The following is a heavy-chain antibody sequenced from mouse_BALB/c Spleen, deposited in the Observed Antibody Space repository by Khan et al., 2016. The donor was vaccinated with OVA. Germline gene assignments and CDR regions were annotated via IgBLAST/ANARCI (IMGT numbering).Heavy chain of an antibody. V-gene: IGHV2-6-5*01. Sequence: QMQLGESGPGLVAPSQSLSITCTVSGFSLTDHGVSWIRQPPGKGLEWLGVIWGGGSTYYNSVLKSRLSISKDNSKSQVFLKMNSLQTDDTAMYYCAKQIWSPYYGMDYWGQGTSVTVSS. D-gene: IGHD1-1*02. CDR1: GFSLTDHG. CDR2: IWGGGST. J-gene: IGHJ4*01. CDR3: AKQIWSPYYGMDY.